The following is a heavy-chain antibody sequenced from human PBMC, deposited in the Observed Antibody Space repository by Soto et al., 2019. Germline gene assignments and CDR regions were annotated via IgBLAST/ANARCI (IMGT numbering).Heavy chain of an antibody. D-gene: IGHD4-17*01. V-gene: IGHV4-30-4*01. CDR1: GGSISSGDYY. Sequence: SETLSLTCTVSGGSISSGDYYWSWIRQPPGKGLEWIGYIHYSGGTSYNPSLKSRFTISLDTSTNQISLNLNSVTAADTAVYYCARDVYGIFDYWGQGTLVTVSS. CDR2: IHYSGGT. J-gene: IGHJ4*02. CDR3: ARDVYGIFDY.